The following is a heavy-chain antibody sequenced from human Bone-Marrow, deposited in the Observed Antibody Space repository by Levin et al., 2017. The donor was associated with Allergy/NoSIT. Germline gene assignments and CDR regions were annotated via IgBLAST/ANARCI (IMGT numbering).Heavy chain of an antibody. CDR1: GGSISSSSYY. CDR2: IYYSGST. J-gene: IGHJ5*02. D-gene: IGHD5-18*01. CDR3: ARDRGKWIQLWVVRWFDP. V-gene: IGHV4-39*07. Sequence: SETLSLTCTVSGGSISSSSYYWCWIRQPPGKGLEWIGSIYYSGSTYYNPSLKSRVTISVDTSKNQFSLKLSSVTAADTAVYYWARDRGKWIQLWVVRWFDPWGQGTLVTVSS.